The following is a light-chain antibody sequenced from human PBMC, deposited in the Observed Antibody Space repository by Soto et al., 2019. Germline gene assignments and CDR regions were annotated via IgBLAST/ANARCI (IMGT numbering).Light chain of an antibody. Sequence: DIQMTQFPSSLSASVRDRVTITCRASQPIDIYLNWYQQKPGKVPELLIYAASKMQTGVPSRFSGSGSGTDFTLAISSLQPEDFATYFCQPSYTSPVTFGQGTMVEIK. CDR2: AAS. V-gene: IGKV1-39*01. J-gene: IGKJ1*01. CDR3: QPSYTSPVT. CDR1: QPIDIY.